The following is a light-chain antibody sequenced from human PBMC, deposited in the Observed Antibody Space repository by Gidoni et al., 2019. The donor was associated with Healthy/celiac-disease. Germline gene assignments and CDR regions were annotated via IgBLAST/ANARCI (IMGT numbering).Light chain of an antibody. Sequence: EIVLTQSPATLSLSPGERATLSCRASQSVSSYLAWYQQKPGPAPRLLIYDASNRATGIPARFSGSGSGTDFTLTISSLEPEDFAVYYCQQRSNWQTFGQGTKVEIK. J-gene: IGKJ1*01. V-gene: IGKV3-11*01. CDR1: QSVSSY. CDR3: QQRSNWQT. CDR2: DAS.